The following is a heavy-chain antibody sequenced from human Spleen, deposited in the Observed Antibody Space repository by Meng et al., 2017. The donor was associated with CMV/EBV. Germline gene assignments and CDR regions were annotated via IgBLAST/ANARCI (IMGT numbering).Heavy chain of an antibody. J-gene: IGHJ4*02. Sequence: GESLKISCAASGFTVSSNYMSWVRQAPGKGLEWVSVIYSGGSTYYADSVKGRFTISRDNSKNTLYLQMNSLRAEDTAVYYCARALRGYADLGYWGQGTLVTVSS. V-gene: IGHV3-53*01. CDR3: ARALRGYADLGY. CDR1: GFTVSSNY. D-gene: IGHD3-10*01. CDR2: IYSGGST.